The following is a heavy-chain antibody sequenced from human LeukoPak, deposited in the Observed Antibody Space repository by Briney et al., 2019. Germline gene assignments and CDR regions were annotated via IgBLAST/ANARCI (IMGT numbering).Heavy chain of an antibody. V-gene: IGHV1-24*01. CDR3: AREGLGTYYVF. CDR1: GYTLTGLS. J-gene: IGHJ4*02. Sequence: ASVKVSCKVSGYTLTGLSMHWVRQASGEGLEWMGGFDPKDGETIYAQKFQGRVTMTTDTSTSTAYMELRSLRFDDTAVYFCAREGLGTYYVFWGQGTLVTVSS. CDR2: FDPKDGET. D-gene: IGHD1-26*01.